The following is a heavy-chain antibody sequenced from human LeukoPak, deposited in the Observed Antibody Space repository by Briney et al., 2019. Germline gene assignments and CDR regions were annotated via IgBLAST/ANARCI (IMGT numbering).Heavy chain of an antibody. CDR1: GGSFSGYY. J-gene: IGHJ5*02. V-gene: IGHV4-34*01. CDR2: INHSGST. D-gene: IGHD3-9*01. Sequence: SETLSLTCAVYGGSFSGYYWSWIRQPPGKGLEWIGEINHSGSTNYNPSLKSRVTISVDPSKNQFSLNLSSVTAADTAVYYCARERYDILTGTLNWFDPWGQGTLVTVSS. CDR3: ARERYDILTGTLNWFDP.